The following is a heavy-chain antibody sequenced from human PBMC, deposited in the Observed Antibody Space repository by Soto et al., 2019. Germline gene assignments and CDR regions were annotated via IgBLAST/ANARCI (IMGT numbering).Heavy chain of an antibody. CDR3: VKLRWKWEMDNFDY. Sequence: HPGGSLRLSCAASGFTLSVNAMSWARQAPGKGLEWVSSISGSGTSTSYADSVKGRFTISRDTSKSTLYLQMNSLRAEDTAVYYCVKLRWKWEMDNFDYWGQGTLVTVSS. D-gene: IGHD1-26*01. CDR2: ISGSGTST. J-gene: IGHJ4*02. CDR1: GFTLSVNA. V-gene: IGHV3-23*01.